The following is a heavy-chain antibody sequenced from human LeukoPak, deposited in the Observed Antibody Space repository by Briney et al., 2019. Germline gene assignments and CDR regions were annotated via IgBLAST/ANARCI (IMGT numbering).Heavy chain of an antibody. CDR2: IKQDGSKT. Sequence: GGSLRLSCAASGFTFSSYWMSWVRQAPGKGLEWVANIKQDGSKTYYVDSVKGRFTISRDNAENSLYLQMNSLRAEDTAVYYCARGGGYSYGSFDYWGQGTLVTVSS. CDR1: GFTFSSYW. CDR3: ARGGGYSYGSFDY. D-gene: IGHD5-18*01. J-gene: IGHJ4*02. V-gene: IGHV3-7*01.